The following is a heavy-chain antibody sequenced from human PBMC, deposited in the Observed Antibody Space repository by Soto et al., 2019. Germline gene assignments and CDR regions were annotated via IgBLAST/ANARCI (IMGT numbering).Heavy chain of an antibody. CDR2: ISGRTGDT. CDR1: GLNCTKHP. J-gene: IGHJ4*02. Sequence: AGGSLRLSYEASGLNCTKHPMICVRQGPGKGMEWVAAISGRTGDTAYADSVRGRFTLSRDSSTYTMFLQMNSLRAEDTAVYYCGFQYDYWGQRTLVTVSS. CDR3: GFQYDY. V-gene: IGHV3-23*01. D-gene: IGHD2-21*01.